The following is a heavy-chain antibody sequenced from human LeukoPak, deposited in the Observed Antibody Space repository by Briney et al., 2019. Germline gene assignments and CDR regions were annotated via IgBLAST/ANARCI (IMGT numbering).Heavy chain of an antibody. D-gene: IGHD1-26*01. CDR2: ISYDGSNK. CDR3: AKDRRPRIVPLLIDY. V-gene: IGHV3-30*18. J-gene: IGHJ4*02. CDR1: GFTFGSYG. Sequence: GRSLRLSCAASGFTFGSYGMHWVRQAPGKGLEWVAVISYDGSNKYYADSVKGRFTISRDNSKNTLYLQMNSLRAEDTAVYYCAKDRRPRIVPLLIDYWGQGTLVTVSS.